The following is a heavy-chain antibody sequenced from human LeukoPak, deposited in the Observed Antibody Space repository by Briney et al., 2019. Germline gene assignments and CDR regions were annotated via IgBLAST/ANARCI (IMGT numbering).Heavy chain of an antibody. CDR3: TTDPNYYGWNWFDP. V-gene: IGHV3-15*01. CDR1: GFTFSNAW. CDR2: IKSKTDGGTT. Sequence: GGSLRLSCAASGFTFSNAWMNWVRQAPGKGLEWVGRIKSKTDGGTTDYAAPVKGRFTISRDDSKNTLYLQMNSLKTEDTAVYYCTTDPNYYGWNWFDPWGQGTLVTVSS. D-gene: IGHD3-10*01. J-gene: IGHJ5*02.